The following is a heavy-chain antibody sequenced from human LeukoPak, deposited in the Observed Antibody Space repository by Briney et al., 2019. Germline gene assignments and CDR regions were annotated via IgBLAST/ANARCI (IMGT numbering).Heavy chain of an antibody. V-gene: IGHV1-8*01. J-gene: IGHJ4*02. Sequence: GASVKVSCKASGYTFTSYDINWVRQATGQGLERMGWMNPNSGNTGYAQKFQGRVNMTRNTSISTAYMELSSLRSEDTAVYYCARGELLSSGWYYWGQGTLVSVSS. CDR1: GYTFTSYD. D-gene: IGHD6-19*01. CDR2: MNPNSGNT. CDR3: ARGELLSSGWYY.